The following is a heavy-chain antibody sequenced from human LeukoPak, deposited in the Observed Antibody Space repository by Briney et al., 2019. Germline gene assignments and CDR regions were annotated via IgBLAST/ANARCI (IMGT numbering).Heavy chain of an antibody. J-gene: IGHJ4*02. CDR3: ARDAAEHYFDY. CDR2: ISYDGNTK. D-gene: IGHD1-26*01. Sequence: GGSLRLPCAASGFAFSTYAMHWVRQAPGKGLEWVAAISYDGNTKYYADSVKGRFTISRDNSKNTLYLQMNSLRAEDTAVYYCARDAAEHYFDYWGQGTLVTVSS. V-gene: IGHV3-30-3*01. CDR1: GFAFSTYA.